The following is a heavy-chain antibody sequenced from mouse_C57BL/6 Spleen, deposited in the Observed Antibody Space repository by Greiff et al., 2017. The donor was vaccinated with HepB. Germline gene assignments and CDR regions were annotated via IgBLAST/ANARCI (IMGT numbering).Heavy chain of an antibody. CDR3: ARSQTGTDYYAMDY. Sequence: VQLQQSGPELVKPGASVKLSCKASGYTFTSYDINWVKQRPGQGLEWIGWIYPRDGSTKYNEKFKGKATLTVDTSSSTAYMELHSLTSEDSAVYFCARSQTGTDYYAMDYWGQGTSVTVSS. CDR2: IYPRDGST. CDR1: GYTFTSYD. V-gene: IGHV1-85*01. D-gene: IGHD4-1*01. J-gene: IGHJ4*01.